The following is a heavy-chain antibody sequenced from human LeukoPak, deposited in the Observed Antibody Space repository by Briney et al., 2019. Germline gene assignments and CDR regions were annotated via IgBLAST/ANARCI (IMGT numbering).Heavy chain of an antibody. CDR1: GGSISSYY. Sequence: SETLSLTCTVSGGSISSYYWGWIRQPPGKGLEWIGSMYYSGSTYYNPSLKIRVTISVDTSKNQFSLKLRSVTAADTAVYYCARHPLRVATPDYWGQGTLVTVSS. D-gene: IGHD5-12*01. J-gene: IGHJ4*02. V-gene: IGHV4-39*01. CDR3: ARHPLRVATPDY. CDR2: MYYSGST.